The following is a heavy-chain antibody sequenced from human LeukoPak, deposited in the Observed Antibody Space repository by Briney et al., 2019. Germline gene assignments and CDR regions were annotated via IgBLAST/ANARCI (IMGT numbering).Heavy chain of an antibody. CDR2: ISGSGGST. D-gene: IGHD5-18*01. J-gene: IGHJ4*02. CDR3: AKDPGGLWLLKTVNYYFDY. CDR1: GFTFSSYA. Sequence: PGGSLRLSCAAYGFTFSSYAMSWVSQAPGKGLEWVSAISGSGGSTYYADSVKGRFTISRDNSKNTLYLQINILRAEDTAVYYCAKDPGGLWLLKTVNYYFDYWGQGTLVTVSS. V-gene: IGHV3-23*01.